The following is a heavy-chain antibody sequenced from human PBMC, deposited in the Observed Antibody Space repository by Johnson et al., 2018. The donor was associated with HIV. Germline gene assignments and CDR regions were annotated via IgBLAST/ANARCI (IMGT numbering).Heavy chain of an antibody. CDR3: ARGMYGGSSKSAAFDI. D-gene: IGHD1-26*01. Sequence: VQLVESGGGLVQPGGSLRLSCAASGFSSRSYDMHWVRQRTGKGLEWVSGIGTAGDTYYPASVKGRFTISRVNAKNSLSLQMNSRRAGDTAVYYCARGMYGGSSKSAAFDIWGQGTMVTVSS. V-gene: IGHV3-13*01. CDR2: IGTAGDT. CDR1: GFSSRSYD. J-gene: IGHJ3*02.